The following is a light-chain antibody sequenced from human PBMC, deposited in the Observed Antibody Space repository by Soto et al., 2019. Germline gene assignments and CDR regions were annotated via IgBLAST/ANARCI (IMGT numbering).Light chain of an antibody. Sequence: QSVLTQPASVSGSPGQSITISCTGTSSDVGGYNYVSWYQQYPGKAPKLIIYEVSNRPSGLSNRFSGFKSGNTASLTISGLQTEDEADYYCSSYTSRTTWVFGGGTKVTVL. J-gene: IGLJ3*02. V-gene: IGLV2-14*01. CDR2: EVS. CDR3: SSYTSRTTWV. CDR1: SSDVGGYNY.